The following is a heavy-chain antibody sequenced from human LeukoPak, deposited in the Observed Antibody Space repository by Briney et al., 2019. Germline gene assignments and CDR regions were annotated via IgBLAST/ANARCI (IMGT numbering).Heavy chain of an antibody. CDR1: GYSFTSHW. J-gene: IGHJ3*02. CDR3: ARPPAGSTWNDGFDI. D-gene: IGHD6-13*01. CDR2: VYPDDSDT. V-gene: IGHV5-51*01. Sequence: GESLKISCKVSGYSFTSHWIAWVRQMPGRGLEWMGIVYPDDSDTIYNPSFQGQVTLSADKSINTAYLQWSSLRASDTAIYYCARPPAGSTWNDGFDIWGQGTMVTVSS.